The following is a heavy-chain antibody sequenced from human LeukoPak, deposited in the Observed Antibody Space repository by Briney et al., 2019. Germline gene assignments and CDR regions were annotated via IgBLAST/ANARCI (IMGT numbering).Heavy chain of an antibody. CDR3: ARGGIGTYGDYEVDY. CDR2: IYYSGST. CDR1: GGSISSYY. Sequence: ASETLSLTCTVSGGSISSYYWSWIRQPPGKGLEWIGYIYYSGSTNYNPSLKSRVTISVDTSKNQFSLKLSSVTAADTAVYYCARGGIGTYGDYEVDYWGQGTLVTVSS. J-gene: IGHJ4*02. D-gene: IGHD4-17*01. V-gene: IGHV4-59*01.